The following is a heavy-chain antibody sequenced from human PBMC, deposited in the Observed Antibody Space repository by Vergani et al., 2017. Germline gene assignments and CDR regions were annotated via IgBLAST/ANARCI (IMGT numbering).Heavy chain of an antibody. CDR3: ARVRYYYDSSGYQPFGY. CDR2: INSDGRST. V-gene: IGHV3-74*01. Sequence: EVQLVESGGGLVQPGGSLRLSCAASGFTFSSYWMHWVRQAPGKGLVWVSRINSDGRSTSYADSVKGRFTISRDNAKNTLYLQMNSLRAEDTAVYYCARVRYYYDSSGYQPFGYWGQGTLVTVSS. D-gene: IGHD3-22*01. CDR1: GFTFSSYW. J-gene: IGHJ4*02.